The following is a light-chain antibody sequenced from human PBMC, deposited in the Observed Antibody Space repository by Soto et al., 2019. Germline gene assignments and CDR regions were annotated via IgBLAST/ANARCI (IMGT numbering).Light chain of an antibody. CDR2: DVS. CDR3: SSYTSSVSVV. Sequence: QSALTQSASVSGSPGQSITISCTGTSSDVGGYNYVSWYQQHPGKAPKLMIYDVSNRPSGVSNRFSGSKSGNTASLTISGLQAEDEANYYCSSYTSSVSVVFGGGTKVTDL. V-gene: IGLV2-14*01. J-gene: IGLJ2*01. CDR1: SSDVGGYNY.